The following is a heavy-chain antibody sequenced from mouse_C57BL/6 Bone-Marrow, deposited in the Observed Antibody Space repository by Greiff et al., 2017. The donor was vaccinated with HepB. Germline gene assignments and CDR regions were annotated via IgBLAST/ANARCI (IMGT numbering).Heavy chain of an antibody. J-gene: IGHJ1*03. CDR3: TTWLGLYWYFDV. D-gene: IGHD4-1*01. CDR2: IDPENGDT. Sequence: EVQLQQSGAELVRPGASVKLSCTASGFNIKDDYMHWVKQRPEQGLEWIGWIDPENGDTEYASKFQGKATITADTSSNTASLQLSSLTSEDTAVYYCTTWLGLYWYFDVWGTGTTVTVSS. CDR1: GFNIKDDY. V-gene: IGHV14-4*01.